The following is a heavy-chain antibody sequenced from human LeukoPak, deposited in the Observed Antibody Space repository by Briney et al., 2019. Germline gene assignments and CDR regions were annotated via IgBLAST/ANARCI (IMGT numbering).Heavy chain of an antibody. CDR3: ARKIDPGPYYFDY. CDR2: MYYRGGT. Sequence: PSQTLSLTCTVSGGSISSGDYYWSSIRQPPGKGLEWLGYMYYRGGTYYNPSLKSRVTISVDTSKNQFSLKLSSVTAADTAVYYCARKIDPGPYYFDYWGQGTLVTVSS. V-gene: IGHV4-30-4*08. J-gene: IGHJ4*02. CDR1: GGSISSGDYY.